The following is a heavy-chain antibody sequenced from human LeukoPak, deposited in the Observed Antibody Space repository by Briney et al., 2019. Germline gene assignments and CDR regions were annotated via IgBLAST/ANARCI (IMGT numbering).Heavy chain of an antibody. V-gene: IGHV3-23*01. CDR3: AKGKGDSSSWYCDY. CDR1: GFTFTTYA. Sequence: GGSLRLSCAASGFTFTTYAMIWVRQAPGKGLEWVSAISGSGGSTYYADSVKGRFTISRDNSKNTLYLQMNSLRAEDTALYYCAKGKGDSSSWYCDYWGQGTLVTVSS. J-gene: IGHJ4*02. D-gene: IGHD6-13*01. CDR2: ISGSGGST.